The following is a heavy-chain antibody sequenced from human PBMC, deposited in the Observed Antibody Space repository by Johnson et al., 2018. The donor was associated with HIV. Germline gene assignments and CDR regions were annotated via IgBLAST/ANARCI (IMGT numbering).Heavy chain of an antibody. CDR1: GFTFSSYA. Sequence: VQLVESGGGLVQPGGSLRLSCAASGFTFSSYAMSWVRQAPGKGLEWVSAISGSGSTIYYADSVKGRFTISRDNSKNTLYLQMNSLRAEDTAVYYCASTNIAAPTGSDAFDIWGQGTMVTVSS. V-gene: IGHV3-23*04. J-gene: IGHJ3*02. CDR2: ISGSGSTI. CDR3: ASTNIAAPTGSDAFDI. D-gene: IGHD6-13*01.